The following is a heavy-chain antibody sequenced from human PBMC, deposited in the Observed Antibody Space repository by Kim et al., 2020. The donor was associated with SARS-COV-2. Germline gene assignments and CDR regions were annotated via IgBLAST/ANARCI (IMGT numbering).Heavy chain of an antibody. Sequence: GGSLRLSCAASGFTFSSYAMHWVRQAPGKGLEWVAVISCGGSKKYYADSVKGLFTISRDYSKNTLHQQMNILRAEDTALYYCGRVLATTYCYVSSGISPFFGGQGPLVPVS. J-gene: IGHJ4*02. CDR1: GFTFSSYA. V-gene: IGHV3-30-3*01. CDR3: GRVLATTYCYVSSGISPFF. D-gene: IGHD3-22*01. CDR2: ISCGGSKK.